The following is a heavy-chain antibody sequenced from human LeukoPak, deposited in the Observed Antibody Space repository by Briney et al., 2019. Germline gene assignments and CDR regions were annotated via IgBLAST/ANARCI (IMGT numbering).Heavy chain of an antibody. CDR3: ARDRAGGSRLVFDY. V-gene: IGHV4-59*12. CDR1: GGSISSYY. CDR2: IYHSGST. D-gene: IGHD1-26*01. Sequence: SETLSLTCTVSGGSISSYYWSWIRQPPGKGLEWIGYIYHSGSTYYNPSLKSRVTISVDRSKNQFSLKLSSVTAADTAVYYCARDRAGGSRLVFDYWGQGTLVTVSS. J-gene: IGHJ4*02.